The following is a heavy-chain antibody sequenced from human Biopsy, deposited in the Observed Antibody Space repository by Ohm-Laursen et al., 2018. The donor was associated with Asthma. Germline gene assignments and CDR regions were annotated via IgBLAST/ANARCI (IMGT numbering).Heavy chain of an antibody. J-gene: IGHJ4*02. CDR3: ARLAYGSGSFFDF. V-gene: IGHV5-51*01. D-gene: IGHD3-10*01. CDR2: IFPDDSDT. CDR1: GYIFTSYW. Sequence: ESLGISCKTSGYIFTSYWIGWVRQMPGKGLEWMAIIFPDDSDTIYSPSFQGQVTISADKSISTAYLQWSSLKASDTAIYYCARLAYGSGSFFDFWGQGTLVTVAS.